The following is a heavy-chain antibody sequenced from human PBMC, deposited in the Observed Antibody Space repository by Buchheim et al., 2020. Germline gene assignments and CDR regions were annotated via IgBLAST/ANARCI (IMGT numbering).Heavy chain of an antibody. J-gene: IGHJ5*02. D-gene: IGHD2-15*01. CDR1: GFTFSSYA. CDR2: ISGSGGST. Sequence: EVQLLESGGGLVQPGGSLRLSCAASGFTFSSYAMSWVRQAPGKGLEWVSAISGSGGSTYYADSVKGRFTISRDNSKNTLYLQMNSLRAEDTAVYYCAKDPYFCSGGSCYPNWFDPWGQGTL. CDR3: AKDPYFCSGGSCYPNWFDP. V-gene: IGHV3-23*01.